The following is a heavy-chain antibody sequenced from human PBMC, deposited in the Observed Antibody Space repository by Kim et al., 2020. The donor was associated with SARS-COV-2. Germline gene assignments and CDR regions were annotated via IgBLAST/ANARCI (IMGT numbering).Heavy chain of an antibody. D-gene: IGHD2-2*02. CDR1: GGSFSGHY. Sequence: SETLSLTCAVYGGSFSGHYWSWIRQPPGKGLEWIGEIHQSGSTNYNPSLKSRVTISINTSKNQFSLKLSSVTAADTGFYYFARGRAGVVPAPILGIGPHYVYFMMDVGGNGTTVTVS. V-gene: IGHV4-34*01. CDR3: ARGRAGVVPAPILGIGPHYVYFMMDV. CDR2: IHQSGST. J-gene: IGHJ6*03.